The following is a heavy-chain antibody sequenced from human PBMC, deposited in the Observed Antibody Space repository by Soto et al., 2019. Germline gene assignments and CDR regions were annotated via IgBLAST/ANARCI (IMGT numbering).Heavy chain of an antibody. V-gene: IGHV1-18*01. CDR2: ISAYNGNT. D-gene: IGHD1-26*01. Sequence: GASVKVSCKASGYTFTSYVISWVRQAPGQGLEWMGWISAYNGNTIYAQKLQGRVTVTTDTSTSTAYMELRSLSSDDTAVYYCARVRIVGATTSFDYWGQGTLVTLSS. CDR3: ARVRIVGATTSFDY. CDR1: GYTFTSYV. J-gene: IGHJ4*02.